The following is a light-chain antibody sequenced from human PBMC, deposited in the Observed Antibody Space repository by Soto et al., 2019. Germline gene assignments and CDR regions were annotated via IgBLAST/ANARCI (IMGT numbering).Light chain of an antibody. CDR2: KAS. CDR3: QQYNSQSWT. V-gene: IGKV1-5*03. CDR1: QTFNGW. Sequence: DSQMTQSPSTLSASVGDRVTITCRASQTFNGWWAWYQQKAGQAPHLLIYKASILGSGIPSRFIGSGSGTEFTLTISSLQPDDFAIYYCQQYNSQSWTGGEGTKVDFK. J-gene: IGKJ1*01.